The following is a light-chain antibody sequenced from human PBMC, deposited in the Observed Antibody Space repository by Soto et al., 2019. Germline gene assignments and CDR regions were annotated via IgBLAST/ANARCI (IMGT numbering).Light chain of an antibody. J-gene: IGKJ5*01. CDR1: QSITNY. Sequence: DIQMTQSPSSLSASVGDRVTITCRASQSITNYLNWFQQIPGKAPRLLMHAASTLHSGVPSRFSGSGSGTDFTLTISSLQPEDFATYYCQQSYRTPTFGQGTRLEIK. CDR3: QQSYRTPT. CDR2: AAS. V-gene: IGKV1-39*01.